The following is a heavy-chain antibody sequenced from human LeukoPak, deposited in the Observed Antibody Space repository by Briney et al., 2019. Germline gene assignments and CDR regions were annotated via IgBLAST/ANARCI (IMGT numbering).Heavy chain of an antibody. CDR3: AKERNGELDY. V-gene: IGHV3-9*03. CDR2: IRRNSGSI. Sequence: PGGSLRLSCAASGFTFDDYAMHWVRQAPGKGLEWVSGIRRNSGSIGYADSVRGRFTISRDNAKNSLYLQMNSLRAEDMALYYCAKERNGELDYWGQGTLVTVSS. J-gene: IGHJ4*02. D-gene: IGHD4-17*01. CDR1: GFTFDDYA.